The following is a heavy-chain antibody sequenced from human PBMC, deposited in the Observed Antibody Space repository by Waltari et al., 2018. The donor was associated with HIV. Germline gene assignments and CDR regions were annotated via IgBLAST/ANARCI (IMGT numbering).Heavy chain of an antibody. CDR2: VNTDTGNP. D-gene: IGHD6-6*01. CDR1: GSSITSHA. Sequence: QVQLVQYGSELKKPGASVRVSCKASGSSITSHAINWVRQAPGQGLERMGWVNTDTGNPTYAPGFTGRFVFSVDSTVRTAYLQISSLMVDDTAVYYCARTLVSSGLVRFDPWGQGTLVTVSS. V-gene: IGHV7-4-1*02. CDR3: ARTLVSSGLVRFDP. J-gene: IGHJ5*02.